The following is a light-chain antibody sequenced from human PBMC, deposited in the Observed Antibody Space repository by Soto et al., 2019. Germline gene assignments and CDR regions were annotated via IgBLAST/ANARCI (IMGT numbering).Light chain of an antibody. Sequence: EIVLTQSPGTXXLSPGERATXSXXASQNINXRYLAWYQQRPGQAPRLLIYGAFSRATGIPDRFSGSGSGTGFTLTISRLQPEDFAVYYCQQNGFSPLTFGGGTKVEIK. J-gene: IGKJ4*01. CDR3: QQNGFSPLT. CDR2: GAF. CDR1: QNINXRY. V-gene: IGKV3-20*01.